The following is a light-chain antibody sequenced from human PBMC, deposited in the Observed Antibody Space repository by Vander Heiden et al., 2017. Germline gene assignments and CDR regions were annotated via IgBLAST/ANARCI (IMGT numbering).Light chain of an antibody. Sequence: EIVLTQSPGTLSLSPGDRATLSCRTTQNINNNYLAWYQQKPGQAPRLLIYGASSRATGIPDRFSGSGSGTDFSLTINSLEAEDFAMYYCQQYGTSPRTFGQGTKVEVK. CDR3: QQYGTSPRT. J-gene: IGKJ1*01. CDR1: QNINNNY. V-gene: IGKV3-20*01. CDR2: GAS.